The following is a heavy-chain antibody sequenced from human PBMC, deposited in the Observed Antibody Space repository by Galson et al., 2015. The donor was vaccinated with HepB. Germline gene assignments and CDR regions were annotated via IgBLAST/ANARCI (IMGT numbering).Heavy chain of an antibody. CDR2: ISGSGGST. CDR1: GFTFSSYA. D-gene: IGHD4-17*01. CDR3: AKDQHGDYVGENAFDI. J-gene: IGHJ3*02. V-gene: IGHV3-23*01. Sequence: SLRLSCAASGFTFSSYAMSWVRQAPGKGLEWVSAISGSGGSTYYADSVKGRFTISRDNSKNTLYLQMNSLRAEDTAVYYCAKDQHGDYVGENAFDIWGQGTMVTVSS.